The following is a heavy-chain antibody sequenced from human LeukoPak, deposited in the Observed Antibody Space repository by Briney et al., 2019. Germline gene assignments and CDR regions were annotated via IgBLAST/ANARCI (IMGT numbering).Heavy chain of an antibody. D-gene: IGHD5-24*01. J-gene: IGHJ4*02. CDR3: ARGPSIEMATIPFDY. Sequence: SETLSLTCAVYGGSFSGYYWSWIRQPPGKGLEWIGEINHSGSTNYNPSLKSRVTISVDKSKNQFSLKLSSVTAADTAVYYCARGPSIEMATIPFDYWGQGTLVTVSS. V-gene: IGHV4-34*01. CDR1: GGSFSGYY. CDR2: INHSGST.